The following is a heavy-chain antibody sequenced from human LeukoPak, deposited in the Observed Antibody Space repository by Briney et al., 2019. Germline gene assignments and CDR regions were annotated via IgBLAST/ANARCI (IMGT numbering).Heavy chain of an antibody. CDR2: ISSSGSTI. Sequence: GGSLRLSCAAPGFTFSDYYMSWIRQAPGKGLEWVSYISSSGSTIYYADSVKGRFTISRDNAKNSLYLQMNSLRAEDTAVYYCARAEGSSSGPWYYYYMDVWGKGTTVTVSS. D-gene: IGHD6-6*01. V-gene: IGHV3-11*01. J-gene: IGHJ6*03. CDR1: GFTFSDYY. CDR3: ARAEGSSSGPWYYYYMDV.